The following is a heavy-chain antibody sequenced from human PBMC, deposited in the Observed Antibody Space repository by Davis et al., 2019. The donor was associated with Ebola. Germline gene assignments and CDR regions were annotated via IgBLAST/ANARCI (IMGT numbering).Heavy chain of an antibody. J-gene: IGHJ3*02. D-gene: IGHD1-26*01. CDR2: IRTGSTASI. CDR1: GFTFSSYD. CDR3: ARDRSGGAFDI. Sequence: GESLKISCAASGFTFSSYDMNWVRQAPGKGLEWVSFIRTGSTASIYYADSVKGRFNASRDNAKNSLYLQMNGLRDEDTAVYYCARDRSGGAFDIWGQGTMVTVSS. V-gene: IGHV3-48*02.